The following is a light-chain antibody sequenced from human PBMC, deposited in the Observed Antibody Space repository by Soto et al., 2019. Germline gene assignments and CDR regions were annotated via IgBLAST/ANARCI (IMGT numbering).Light chain of an antibody. CDR3: YSAADNKGV. J-gene: IGLJ2*01. Sequence: SYELTQPSSVSVSPGQTARITCSGDVLAKKYARWFQQKPGQAPVLVIYKDSGRPSGIPERFSGSSSGTTVTLAISGAQVEDEADYYCYSAADNKGVVGGGTKLTVL. CDR2: KDS. CDR1: VLAKKY. V-gene: IGLV3-27*01.